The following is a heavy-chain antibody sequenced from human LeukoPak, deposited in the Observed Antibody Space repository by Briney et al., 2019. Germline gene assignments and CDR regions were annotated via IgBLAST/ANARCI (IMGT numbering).Heavy chain of an antibody. CDR3: AREIGTAMVTVDAFDI. CDR1: GFTFSSYA. Sequence: GGSLRLSCAASGFTFSSYAMHWVRQAPGKGLEWVAVISYDGSNKYYADSVKGRFTISRDNSKNTLYLQMNSLRAEDTAVYYCAREIGTAMVTVDAFDIWGQGTMVTVSS. V-gene: IGHV3-30*04. J-gene: IGHJ3*02. CDR2: ISYDGSNK. D-gene: IGHD5-18*01.